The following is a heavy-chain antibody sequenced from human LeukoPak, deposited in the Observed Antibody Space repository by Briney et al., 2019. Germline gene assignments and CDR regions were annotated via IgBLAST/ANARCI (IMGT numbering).Heavy chain of an antibody. J-gene: IGHJ6*03. D-gene: IGHD6-19*01. CDR1: GFSFSSYA. CDR2: ISASGGST. Sequence: GGSLRLSCAASGFSFSSYAMAWVRQAPGKGLEWVSSISASGGSTYYAASVKGRFTISRDNSKNTLYLQMNSLRVEDTAVYYCAKAVAGTGYYYYYMDVWGKGTTVTVSS. V-gene: IGHV3-23*01. CDR3: AKAVAGTGYYYYYMDV.